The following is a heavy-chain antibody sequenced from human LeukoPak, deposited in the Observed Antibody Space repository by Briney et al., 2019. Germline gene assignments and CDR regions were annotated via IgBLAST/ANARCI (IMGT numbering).Heavy chain of an antibody. J-gene: IGHJ4*02. V-gene: IGHV1-2*02. CDR3: ARGNIVVVTADH. D-gene: IGHD2-21*02. CDR2: INPNSGGT. Sequence: HRASVKVSCKASGYTLTGYYMHWVRQAPGQGLEWMGWINPNSGGTNYAQKFQGRVTMTRDTSISTAYMELSRLRSDDTAVYYCARGNIVVVTADHWGQGTLVTVSS. CDR1: GYTLTGYY.